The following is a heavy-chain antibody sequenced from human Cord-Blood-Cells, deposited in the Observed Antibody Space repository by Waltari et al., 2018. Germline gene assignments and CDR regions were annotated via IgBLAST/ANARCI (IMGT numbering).Heavy chain of an antibody. CDR3: ARDRGTGRAFDI. CDR2: IYYSGST. J-gene: IGHJ3*02. Sequence: QVQLQESGPGLVKPSETLSLTCPVSGCSISSHYWSWIRQPPGKGLEWIGYIYYSGSTNYNPSLKSRVTISVDTSKNQFSLKLSSVTAADTAVYYCARDRGTGRAFDIWGQGTMVTVSS. V-gene: IGHV4-59*11. CDR1: GCSISSHY. D-gene: IGHD3-10*01.